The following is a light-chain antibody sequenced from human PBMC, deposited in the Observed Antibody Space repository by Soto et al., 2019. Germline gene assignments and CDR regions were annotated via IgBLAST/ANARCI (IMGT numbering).Light chain of an antibody. CDR2: GAC. CDR1: QSVSSSY. J-gene: IGKJ2*01. CDR3: QQYGRSSYT. V-gene: IGKV3-20*01. Sequence: EIVLTQSPGTLSLSPGERATLSCRASQSVSSSYLAWYQQKPGQAPRLLIYGACSRATGIPDRFSGSGSGTDFTLTISRLEPEDFAVYYCQQYGRSSYTFGQGTNLEIK.